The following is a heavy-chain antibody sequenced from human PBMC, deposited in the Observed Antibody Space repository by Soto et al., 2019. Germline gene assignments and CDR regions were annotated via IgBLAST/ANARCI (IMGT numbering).Heavy chain of an antibody. CDR2: ISGSGGST. D-gene: IGHD3-3*01. Sequence: GGSLRLSCAASGFTFSSYAMSWVRQAPGKGLEWVSAISGSGGSTYYADSVKGRFTISRDNSKNTLYLQMNSLRAEDTAVYYCAGYYDFWSGYQQNWFDPWGQGTLVTVPS. V-gene: IGHV3-23*01. J-gene: IGHJ5*02. CDR1: GFTFSSYA. CDR3: AGYYDFWSGYQQNWFDP.